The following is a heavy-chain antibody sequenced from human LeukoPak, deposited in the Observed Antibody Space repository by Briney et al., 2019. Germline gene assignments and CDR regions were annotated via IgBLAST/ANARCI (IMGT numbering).Heavy chain of an antibody. J-gene: IGHJ4*02. D-gene: IGHD3-22*01. Sequence: SETLSLTCTVSGGSISSGDYYWSWIRQPPGKGLEWIGYIFYTGSTYYNPSLKSRVTISVDTSKNQFSLKLSSVTAADTAVYYCARVTTGGYYNCWGQGTLVTVSS. V-gene: IGHV4-30-4*01. CDR1: GGSISSGDYY. CDR3: ARVTTGGYYNC. CDR2: IFYTGST.